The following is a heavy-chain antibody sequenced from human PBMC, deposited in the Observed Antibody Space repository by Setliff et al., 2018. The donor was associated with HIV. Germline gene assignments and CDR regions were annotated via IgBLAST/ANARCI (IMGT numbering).Heavy chain of an antibody. D-gene: IGHD3-16*01. CDR3: ALLEVPFIGGRIPSF. V-gene: IGHV4-59*11. Sequence: PSETLSLTCTVSGVSGGSISSHYWNWIRQPPGKGLEWIGYIYYTGTTKNNPSLKSRVTISVDTSKGQFSLKLSSVTAADTAVYYCALLEVPFIGGRIPSFWGQGTLVTVSS. CDR2: IYYTGTT. J-gene: IGHJ4*02. CDR1: GVSGGSISSHY.